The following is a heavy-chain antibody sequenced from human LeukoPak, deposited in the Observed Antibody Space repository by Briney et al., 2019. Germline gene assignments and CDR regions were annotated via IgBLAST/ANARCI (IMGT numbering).Heavy chain of an antibody. J-gene: IGHJ5*02. CDR2: ISSTSNYI. V-gene: IGHV3-21*01. D-gene: IGHD2/OR15-2a*01. CDR3: ARGKTSQNIVTRKTYNWFDP. CDR1: GFTFSSYS. Sequence: GGSLRLSCAASGFTFSSYSMNWVRQAPGKGLEWVSSISSTSNYIYYADSVKGRFTISRDNAKNSLYLQMKSLRAEDTAVYYCARGKTSQNIVTRKTYNWFDPWGQGTLVTVSS.